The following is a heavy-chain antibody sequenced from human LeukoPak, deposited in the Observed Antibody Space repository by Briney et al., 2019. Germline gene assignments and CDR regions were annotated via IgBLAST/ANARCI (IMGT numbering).Heavy chain of an antibody. CDR2: INHSGST. J-gene: IGHJ4*02. Sequence: MASETLSLTCAVYGGSFSGYYWSWIRQPPGKGLEWIGEINHSGSTNYNPSLQSRVTISVDTSKNQFSLKLTSVTAADTAVYYCARERLYYDYVWGSYRQRLAFDYWGQGTLVTVSS. V-gene: IGHV4-34*01. D-gene: IGHD3-16*02. CDR1: GGSFSGYY. CDR3: ARERLYYDYVWGSYRQRLAFDY.